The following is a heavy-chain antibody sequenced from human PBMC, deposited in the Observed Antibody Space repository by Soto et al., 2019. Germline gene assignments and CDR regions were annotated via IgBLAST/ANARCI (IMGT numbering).Heavy chain of an antibody. CDR1: GDSVSSSSAA. CDR3: ARDLAGGDRYYDFWSGYPPYYYCGMDV. CDR2: TYYRSKWYN. J-gene: IGHJ6*02. V-gene: IGHV6-1*01. D-gene: IGHD3-3*01. Sequence: SQTLSLTCAISGDSVSSSSAAWNWIRQSPSRGLEWLGRTYYRSKWYNDYAVSVKSRITINPDTSKNQFSLQLNSVTPEDTAVYYCARDLAGGDRYYDFWSGYPPYYYCGMDVWGQGTTVTVSS.